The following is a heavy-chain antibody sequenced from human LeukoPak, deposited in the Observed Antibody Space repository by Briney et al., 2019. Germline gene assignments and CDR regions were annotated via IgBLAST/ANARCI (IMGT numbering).Heavy chain of an antibody. D-gene: IGHD1-1*01. CDR3: ARDGRGLTDYYYGMDV. J-gene: IGHJ6*02. Sequence: PGGSLRLSCAASGFTFSSYAMHWVRQAPGKGLEWVAVISYDGSNKYYADSVKGRFTISGDNSKNTLYLQMNSLRAEDTAVYYCARDGRGLTDYYYGMDVWGQGTTVTVSS. CDR1: GFTFSSYA. V-gene: IGHV3-30-3*01. CDR2: ISYDGSNK.